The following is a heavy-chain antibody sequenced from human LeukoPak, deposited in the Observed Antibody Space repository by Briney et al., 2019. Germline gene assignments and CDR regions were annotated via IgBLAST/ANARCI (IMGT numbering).Heavy chain of an antibody. CDR3: ASSGKVLRYFDWLDYYMDV. D-gene: IGHD3-9*01. J-gene: IGHJ6*03. CDR2: IIPIFGTA. V-gene: IGHV1-69*13. CDR1: GGTFSNYA. Sequence: SVKVSCKASGGTFSNYAISWVRQAPGQGLEWMGGIIPIFGTANYAQKFQGRVTITADESTSTAYMELSSLRSEDTAVYYCASSGKVLRYFDWLDYYMDVWGKGTTVTISS.